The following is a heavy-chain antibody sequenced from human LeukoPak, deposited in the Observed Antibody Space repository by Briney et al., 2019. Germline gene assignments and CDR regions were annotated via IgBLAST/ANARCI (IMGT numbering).Heavy chain of an antibody. V-gene: IGHV4-34*01. CDR3: ARTGSSSWYKWFDP. CDR2: INHSGST. D-gene: IGHD6-13*01. Sequence: PSETLSLTCAVYGGSFSGYYWSWIRQPPGKGLEWIGEINHSGSTNYNPSLKSRVTISVDTSKNQFSLKLSSVTAADTAVYYCARTGSSSWYKWFDPWGQGTLVTVSS. CDR1: GGSFSGYY. J-gene: IGHJ5*02.